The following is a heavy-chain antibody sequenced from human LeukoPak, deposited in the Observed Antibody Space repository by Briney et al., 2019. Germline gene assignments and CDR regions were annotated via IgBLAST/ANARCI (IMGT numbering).Heavy chain of an antibody. D-gene: IGHD3-9*01. V-gene: IGHV1-18*04. J-gene: IGHJ4*02. CDR2: ISAYNGNT. CDR3: ARVTLYYDILTGYDY. CDR1: GYTFTSYG. Sequence: GASVKVSCKASGYTFTSYGISWVRQAPGQGLEWMGWISAYNGNTNYAQKLQGRVTMTTDTSTSTAYVELRSLRSDDTAVYYCARVTLYYDILTGYDYWGRGTLVTVSS.